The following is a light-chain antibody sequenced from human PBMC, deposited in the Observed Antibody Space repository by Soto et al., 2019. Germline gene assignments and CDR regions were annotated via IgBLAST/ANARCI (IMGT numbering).Light chain of an antibody. V-gene: IGLV1-44*01. CDR1: TSNIGGNT. J-gene: IGLJ2*01. Sequence: QSVLTQPPSASGTPGQRVTISCSGSTSNIGGNTVNWYQQLPGTAPNLLIYSNNQRPSGVPDRFSGSKSGTSASLAISRLQSEDEAAYYCAAWDASLNAVTFGGGTKLTVL. CDR2: SNN. CDR3: AAWDASLNAVT.